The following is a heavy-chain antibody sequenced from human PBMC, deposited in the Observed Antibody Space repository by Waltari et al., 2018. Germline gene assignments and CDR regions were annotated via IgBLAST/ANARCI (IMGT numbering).Heavy chain of an antibody. J-gene: IGHJ4*02. CDR2: IYYSGST. V-gene: IGHV4-39*01. CDR1: GGSISSSSYY. Sequence: QLQLQESGPGLVKPSETLSLTCTVSGGSISSSSYYWGWIRQPPGKGLEWIGSIYYSGSTYYNPSPKGQVTISVETSKNPFSLEPSFVTAADTAVYYCARTYYYDRRCYYSGTFDHWGQGTLVPGSS. CDR3: ARTYYYDRRCYYSGTFDH. D-gene: IGHD3-22*01.